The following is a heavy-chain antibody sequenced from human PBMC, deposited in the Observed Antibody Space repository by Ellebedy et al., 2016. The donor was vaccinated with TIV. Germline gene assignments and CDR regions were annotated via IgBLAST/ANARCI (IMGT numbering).Heavy chain of an antibody. CDR1: GFTFSDYY. CDR3: ARSSRTGWEYFDY. V-gene: IGHV3-11*03. D-gene: IGHD6-19*01. CDR2: ITSSSGYR. J-gene: IGHJ4*02. Sequence: GGSLRLSXAASGFTFSDYYMSWIRQSPGKGLEWVSYITSSSGYRNSADSVKGRFTISRDNAKNSLYLQMNSLRAEDTAVYYCARSSRTGWEYFDYWGQGTLVTVSS.